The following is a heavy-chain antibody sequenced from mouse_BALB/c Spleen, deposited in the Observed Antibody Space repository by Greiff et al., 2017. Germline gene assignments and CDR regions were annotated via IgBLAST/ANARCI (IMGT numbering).Heavy chain of an antibody. CDR2: INPSTGYT. CDR1: GYTFTSYW. CDR3: AKYGSPYIDY. Sequence: QVQLQQSGAELAKPGASVKMSCKASGYTFTSYWMHWVKQRPGQGLEWIGYINPSTGYTEYNQKFKDKATLTADKSSSTAYMQLSSLTSEDSAVYCCAKYGSPYIDYWGQGTTLTVSS. D-gene: IGHD2-10*02. J-gene: IGHJ2*01. V-gene: IGHV1-7*01.